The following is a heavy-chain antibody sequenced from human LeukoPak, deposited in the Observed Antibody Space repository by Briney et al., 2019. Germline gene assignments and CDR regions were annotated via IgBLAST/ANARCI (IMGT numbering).Heavy chain of an antibody. V-gene: IGHV4-61*02. J-gene: IGHJ5*02. CDR1: GGSISSGSYY. CDR2: IYTRGST. CDR3: ARTSPLYCSSTSCYTGLDWFDP. Sequence: PSETLSLTCTVSGGSISSGSYYWSWIRQPAGKGLEWIGRIYTRGSTNYNPSLKSRVTISVDTSKNQFSLKLSSVTAADTAVYYCARTSPLYCSSTSCYTGLDWFDPWGQGTLVTVSP. D-gene: IGHD2-2*02.